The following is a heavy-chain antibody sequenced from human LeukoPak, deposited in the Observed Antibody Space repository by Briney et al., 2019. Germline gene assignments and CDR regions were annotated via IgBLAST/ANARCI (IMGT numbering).Heavy chain of an antibody. V-gene: IGHV3-30*04. Sequence: SGGSLRLSCAASGFTLSSYAMHWVRQAPGKGLEWVAVISYDGSNKYYAHSVKGRFTISRHNSKNTLYLQMNSLRAEDTAVYYCARASPRALVGATYAWVYWGQRTLVTVSS. D-gene: IGHD1-26*01. CDR2: ISYDGSNK. CDR1: GFTLSSYA. CDR3: ARASPRALVGATYAWVY. J-gene: IGHJ4*02.